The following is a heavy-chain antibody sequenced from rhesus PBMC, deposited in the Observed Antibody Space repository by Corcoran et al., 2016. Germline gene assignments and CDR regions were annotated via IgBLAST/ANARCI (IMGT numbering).Heavy chain of an antibody. CDR1: GYSISGYY. V-gene: IGHV4-122*02. J-gene: IGHJ3*01. CDR3: ARGGYCSSTYCSSPLVF. Sequence: QVQLQESGPGLVKPSETLSLTCAVSGYSISGYYWRWIRQAPGKGLEWIGYITYSGSTSYNPSLKSRVTSSRDTSKNQFSLKLSSVTAADTAVYYCARGGYCSSTYCSSPLVFWGQGLRVTVSS. D-gene: IGHD2-15*01. CDR2: ITYSGST.